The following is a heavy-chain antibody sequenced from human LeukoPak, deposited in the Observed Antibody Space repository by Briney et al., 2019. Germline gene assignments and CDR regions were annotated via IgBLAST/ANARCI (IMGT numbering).Heavy chain of an antibody. V-gene: IGHV3-23*01. J-gene: IGHJ5*02. CDR1: GFTFSSYG. CDR3: AKGAVPGEYQPRIPFDP. Sequence: PGGSLRLSCAASGFTFSSYGMSWVRQAPGKGLEWVSAISGSGGSTYYADSVKGRFTISRDNSKNTLYLQMNSLRAEDTAVYYCAKGAVPGEYQPRIPFDPWGQGTLVTVSS. D-gene: IGHD3-10*01. CDR2: ISGSGGST.